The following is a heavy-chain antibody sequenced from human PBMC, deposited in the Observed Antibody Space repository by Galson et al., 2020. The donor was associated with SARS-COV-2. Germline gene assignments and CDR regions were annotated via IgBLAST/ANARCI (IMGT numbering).Heavy chain of an antibody. J-gene: IGHJ4*02. D-gene: IGHD5-12*01. CDR2: ISYDGSTK. Sequence: GGSLRLSCAASGFTFSRFAMHWVRQAPGKGLEWVAVISYDGSTKYYADSVKGRFTISRDNSKNTLYLQMNSLRAEDTAVYYCAREIRRGYSGYIYYLGYWGQGTLVTVSS. CDR1: GFTFSRFA. V-gene: IGHV3-30*01. CDR3: AREIRRGYSGYIYYLGY.